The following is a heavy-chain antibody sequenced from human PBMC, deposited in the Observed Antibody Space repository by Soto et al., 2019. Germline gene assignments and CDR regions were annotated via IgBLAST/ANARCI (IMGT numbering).Heavy chain of an antibody. D-gene: IGHD3-10*01. CDR3: ARDRVSGSGSPTYYFDY. CDR2: IYSGGST. Sequence: PGGSLRLSCAASGFTVSSNYMSWVRQAPGKGLEWVSVIYSGGSTYYADSVKGRFTISRDTSTNTLYLQMNTLRAEDTAVYYCARDRVSGSGSPTYYFDYWGQGTLVTVSS. CDR1: GFTVSSNY. V-gene: IGHV3-66*01. J-gene: IGHJ4*02.